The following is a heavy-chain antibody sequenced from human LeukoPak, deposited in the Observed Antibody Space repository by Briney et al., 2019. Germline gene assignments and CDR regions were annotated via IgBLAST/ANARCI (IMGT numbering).Heavy chain of an antibody. J-gene: IGHJ4*02. Sequence: TGGSLRLSCTPSGFTFSSHAMSWVRQAPGKGLEWVSAISGSGGSTYYADSVKARFTISRDNSKNTLYLQMNSLRAEDTAVYYCAKDDYGGYFDYWGQGTLVTVSS. CDR1: GFTFSSHA. CDR3: AKDDYGGYFDY. CDR2: ISGSGGST. V-gene: IGHV3-23*01. D-gene: IGHD4-23*01.